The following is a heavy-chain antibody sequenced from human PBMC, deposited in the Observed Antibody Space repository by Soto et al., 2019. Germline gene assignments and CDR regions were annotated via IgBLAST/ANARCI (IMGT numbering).Heavy chain of an antibody. CDR3: AKARRSIFGGMDV. Sequence: EVRLVESGGVVVQPGGSLRLSCAASGFIFDDYSMYWVRQAPGKGLEWVSLLSWDGRHTYYADSVKGRFIISRDNSRNSLYLQMPSLTTADTALYYCAKARRSIFGGMDVWGQGTTVTVS. D-gene: IGHD3-3*01. CDR1: GFIFDDYS. CDR2: LSWDGRHT. V-gene: IGHV3-43*01. J-gene: IGHJ6*02.